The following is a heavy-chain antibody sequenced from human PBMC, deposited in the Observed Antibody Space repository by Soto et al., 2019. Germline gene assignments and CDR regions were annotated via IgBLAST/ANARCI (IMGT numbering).Heavy chain of an antibody. J-gene: IGHJ3*02. D-gene: IGHD3-10*01. V-gene: IGHV3-21*01. CDR3: ARTMAGRSAAFDI. CDR2: ISGSSSYM. Sequence: EVQLVESGGGLVKPGGSLRLSCAASGFTFSSYNMNWVRQAPGKGLEWVSSISGSSSYMYYADSLKGRFTISRGNAKNSLYLHMNSLRAEDTAVYYCARTMAGRSAAFDIWGQGTMVTVSS. CDR1: GFTFSSYN.